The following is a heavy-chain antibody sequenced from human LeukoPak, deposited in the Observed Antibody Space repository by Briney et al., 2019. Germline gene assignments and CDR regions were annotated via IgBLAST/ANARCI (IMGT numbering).Heavy chain of an antibody. J-gene: IGHJ4*02. CDR2: IYYSGST. Sequence: SETLSLTCTVSGGSISSGGYYWSWIRQHPGKGLEWIGYIYYSGSTYYNPSLKSRVTISVDTSKNQFSLKLSSVTAADTAVYYCARVDYGAYRFDYWGQGTLVTVSS. CDR3: ARVDYGAYRFDY. CDR1: GGSISSGGYY. V-gene: IGHV4-31*03. D-gene: IGHD4-17*01.